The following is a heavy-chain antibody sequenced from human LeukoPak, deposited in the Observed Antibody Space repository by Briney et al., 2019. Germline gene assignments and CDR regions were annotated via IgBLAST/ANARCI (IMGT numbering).Heavy chain of an antibody. J-gene: IGHJ3*02. Sequence: GESLKISCKGSGYSFTSYWIGWVRQMPGKGLEWMGIIYPGGSDTRYSPSFQGQVTISADKSISTAYLQWSSLKASDTAMYYCARQGGYCSSTSCPLDAFDIWGQGTMVTVSS. V-gene: IGHV5-51*01. CDR3: ARQGGYCSSTSCPLDAFDI. D-gene: IGHD2-2*01. CDR1: GYSFTSYW. CDR2: IYPGGSDT.